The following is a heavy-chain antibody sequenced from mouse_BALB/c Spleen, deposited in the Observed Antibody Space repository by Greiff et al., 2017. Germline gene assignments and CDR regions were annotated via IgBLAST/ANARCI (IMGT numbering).Heavy chain of an antibody. CDR2: IYPGSGST. J-gene: IGHJ4*01. CDR1: GYNFTSYW. D-gene: IGHD1-1*01. V-gene: IGHV1-55*01. Sequence: VQLQQPGAELVKPGTSVKLSCKASGYNFTSYWINWVKLRPGQGLEWIGDIYPGSGSTNYNEKFKSKATLTVDTSSSTAYMQLSSLASEDSALYYCARPLYYYGSYYYAMDYWGQGTSVTVSS. CDR3: ARPLYYYGSYYYAMDY.